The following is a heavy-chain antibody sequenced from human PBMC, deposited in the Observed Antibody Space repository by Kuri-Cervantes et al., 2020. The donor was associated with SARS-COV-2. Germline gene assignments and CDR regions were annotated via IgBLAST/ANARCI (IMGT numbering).Heavy chain of an antibody. CDR3: AGGRCSNTSCYGYYYYYYGIDD. CDR2: VDPEDGET. CDR1: GYTLTELS. D-gene: IGHD2-2*01. Sequence: SVKVSCKVSGYTLTELSMHWVRQAPGKGLEWLGGVDPEDGETIYAQKFQGRVTMTEETSTDTAYMELSSLRSEDTAVYYCAGGRCSNTSCYGYYYYYYGIDDWGQGTTVTVSS. J-gene: IGHJ6*02. V-gene: IGHV1-24*01.